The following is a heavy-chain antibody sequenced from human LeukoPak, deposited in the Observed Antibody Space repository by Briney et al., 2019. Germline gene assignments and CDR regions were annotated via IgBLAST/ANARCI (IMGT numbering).Heavy chain of an antibody. CDR2: IYYSGST. CDR1: GGSISSYY. CDR3: ARGITAIKYYFDY. J-gene: IGHJ4*02. Sequence: PSGTLSLTCTVSGGSISSYYWSWIRQPPGKGLEWIGYIYYSGSTNYNPSLKSRVTISVDTSKNQFSLKLSSVTAADTAVYYCARGITAIKYYFDYWGQGTLVTVSS. D-gene: IGHD2-2*02. V-gene: IGHV4-59*08.